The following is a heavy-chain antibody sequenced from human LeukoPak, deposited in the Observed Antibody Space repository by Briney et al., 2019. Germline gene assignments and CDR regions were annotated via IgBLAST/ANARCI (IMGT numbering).Heavy chain of an antibody. J-gene: IGHJ6*03. CDR3: ARGGGYVDYYYYYMDV. V-gene: IGHV1-18*01. Sequence: GASVRVSCKASGYIFTSYGINWVRQAPGQGLEWMGWISAYNANTNYAQKLQGRVTMTTDTSTSTAYMELRSLTSDDTAVYYCARGGGYVDYYYYYMDVWGKGTTVTVSS. CDR2: ISAYNANT. D-gene: IGHD6-25*01. CDR1: GYIFTSYG.